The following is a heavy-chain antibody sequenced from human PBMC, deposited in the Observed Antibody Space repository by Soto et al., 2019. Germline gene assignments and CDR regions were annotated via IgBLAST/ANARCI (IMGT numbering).Heavy chain of an antibody. Sequence: PGGSLRLSCAASGFSFSSYAMSWVRQAPGKGLEWVSAISGSGGSTYYADSVKGRFTISRDNSKNTLYLQMNSLRAEDTAVYYCAKKTAAGHALSPPGDYWGQGTLVTVS. CDR1: GFSFSSYA. CDR2: ISGSGGST. CDR3: AKKTAAGHALSPPGDY. D-gene: IGHD6-13*01. J-gene: IGHJ4*02. V-gene: IGHV3-23*01.